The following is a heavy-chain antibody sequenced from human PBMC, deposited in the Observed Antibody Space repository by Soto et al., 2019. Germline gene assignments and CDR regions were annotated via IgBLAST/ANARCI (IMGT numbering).Heavy chain of an antibody. Sequence: PSETLSLTCTVSGGSISSADYYWSWIRQPPGKGLESIGYIYYSGRAYYNPSLKSRLTISIDTSKNQFSLRLSSVTAADTAVYYCGRDHYAYRDSADWGQGTLVTVSS. D-gene: IGHD3-22*01. J-gene: IGHJ4*02. CDR2: IYYSGRA. CDR3: GRDHYAYRDSAD. CDR1: GGSISSADYY. V-gene: IGHV4-30-4*01.